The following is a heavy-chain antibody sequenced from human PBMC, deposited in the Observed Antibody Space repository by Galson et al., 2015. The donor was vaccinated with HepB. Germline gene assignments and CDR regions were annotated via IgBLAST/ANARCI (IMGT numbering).Heavy chain of an antibody. CDR3: ARVPSDMVRGVHPIDY. CDR1: GYTFTSYY. Sequence: SVKVSCKASGYTFTSYYMHWVRQAPGQGLEWMGIINPSGGSTSYAQKFQGRVTMTRDTSTSTVYMELSSLRSEDTAVYYCARVPSDMVRGVHPIDYWGQGTLVTVSS. J-gene: IGHJ4*02. D-gene: IGHD3-10*01. V-gene: IGHV1-46*01. CDR2: INPSGGST.